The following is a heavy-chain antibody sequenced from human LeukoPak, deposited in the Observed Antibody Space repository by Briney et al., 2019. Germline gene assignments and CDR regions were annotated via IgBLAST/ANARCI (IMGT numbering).Heavy chain of an antibody. J-gene: IGHJ4*02. CDR3: ARDGRFGLPHDY. V-gene: IGHV3-48*01. Sequence: GGSLRLSCAASRLTFSSYSMNWVRQAPGKGLEWISYISSGSSTIYYADSVKGRFTISRDNAKNSLYLHLSSLRAEDTAVYYCARDGRFGLPHDYRGQGTLVTVS. CDR1: RLTFSSYS. D-gene: IGHD3-10*01. CDR2: ISSGSSTI.